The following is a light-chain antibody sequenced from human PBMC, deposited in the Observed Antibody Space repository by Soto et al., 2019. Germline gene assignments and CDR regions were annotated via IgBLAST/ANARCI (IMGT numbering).Light chain of an antibody. J-gene: IGKJ3*01. CDR2: AAS. CDR1: QSISSY. CDR3: QQSYSTPFT. V-gene: IGKV1-39*01. Sequence: DIQMTQSPSSLSASVGDRVTITCRASQSISSYLNWYQQKPGKAPKLLIYAASSLQSGVPSRFSGSGSGTHSTLTFSSLQPEDFATYYCQQSYSTPFTFGPGTKVDIK.